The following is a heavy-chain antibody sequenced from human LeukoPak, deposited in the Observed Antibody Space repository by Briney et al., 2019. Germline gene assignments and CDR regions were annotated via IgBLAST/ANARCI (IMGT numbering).Heavy chain of an antibody. V-gene: IGHV4-39*07. Sequence: SETLSLTCTVSGGSISSSSYYWDWIRQPPGKGLEWIGSIYYSGSTYYNPSLKSRVTISVDTSKNQFSLKLSSVTAADTAMYYCARVNSDMVPFEVYYFDYWGQGTLVTVSS. CDR1: GGSISSSSYY. J-gene: IGHJ4*02. CDR3: ARVNSDMVPFEVYYFDY. CDR2: IYYSGST. D-gene: IGHD5-18*01.